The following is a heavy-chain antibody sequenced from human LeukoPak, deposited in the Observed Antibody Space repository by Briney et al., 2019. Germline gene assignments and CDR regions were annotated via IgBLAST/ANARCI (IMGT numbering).Heavy chain of an antibody. D-gene: IGHD3-22*01. J-gene: IGHJ4*02. Sequence: PSETLSLTCTVSGGSINTFYGSWFRQSPGKGLEWIGFISYSVSTNYDPSLKSRVTILLDTPKNQVSLKLSSVTAADTAVYYCASTARWLFFDSWGPGILVTVSS. CDR3: ASTARWLFFDS. CDR1: GGSINTFY. V-gene: IGHV4-59*01. CDR2: ISYSVST.